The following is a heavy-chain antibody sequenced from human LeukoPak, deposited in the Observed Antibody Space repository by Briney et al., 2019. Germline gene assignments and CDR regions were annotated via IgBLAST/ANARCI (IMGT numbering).Heavy chain of an antibody. CDR2: MYHGGST. V-gene: IGHV4-4*02. Sequence: PSGTLSLTCAVSGGSISSSNWGSGVRQPPGQGLEWIGEMYHGGSTNYNPSLKSRDNIAVDKSKNQLSMKLSSVTAADTAVYYCSSMFVYGDLGYWGQGTLVTVSS. D-gene: IGHD3-10*02. CDR3: SSMFVYGDLGY. J-gene: IGHJ4*02. CDR1: GGSISSSNW.